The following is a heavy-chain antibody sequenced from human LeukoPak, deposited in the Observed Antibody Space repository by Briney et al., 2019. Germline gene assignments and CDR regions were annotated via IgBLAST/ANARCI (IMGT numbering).Heavy chain of an antibody. J-gene: IGHJ4*02. CDR1: GYTFTSYD. CDR3: ARAYYYDSSAYYPEAY. D-gene: IGHD3-22*01. Sequence: ASVKVSCKASGYTFTSYDINWVRQATGQGLEWMGWMNPNSGNTGYAQKFQGRVTMTRNTSISTAYMELSSLTSEDTAMYYCARAYYYDSSAYYPEAYWGQGTLVTVSS. CDR2: MNPNSGNT. V-gene: IGHV1-8*01.